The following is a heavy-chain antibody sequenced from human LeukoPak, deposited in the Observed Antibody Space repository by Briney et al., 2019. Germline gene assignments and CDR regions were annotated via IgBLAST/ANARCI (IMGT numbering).Heavy chain of an antibody. D-gene: IGHD3-16*01. CDR1: GFTFSSYA. J-gene: IGHJ6*02. Sequence: GGSLRLSCAASGFTFSSYAMSWVRQAPGKGLEWVSAISGSGGSTYYADSVKGRFTISRDNSKNTLYLQMNSLRAEDTAVYYCAKDGYHNWGLRYYYYYGMDVWGQGTTVTVSS. V-gene: IGHV3-23*01. CDR2: ISGSGGST. CDR3: AKDGYHNWGLRYYYYYGMDV.